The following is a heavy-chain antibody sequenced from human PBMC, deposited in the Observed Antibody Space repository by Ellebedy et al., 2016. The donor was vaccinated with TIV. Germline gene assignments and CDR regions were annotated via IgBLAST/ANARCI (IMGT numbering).Heavy chain of an antibody. D-gene: IGHD3-3*01. V-gene: IGHV3-21*01. CDR3: AKAPSNYDFWSGYYFYYYYGMDV. CDR2: ISSSSSYI. Sequence: GESLKISCAASGFTFSSYSMNWVRQAPGKGLEWVSSISSSSSYIYYADSVKGRFTISRDNAKNSMYLQMNSLRAEDTAVYYCAKAPSNYDFWSGYYFYYYYGMDVWGQGTTVTVSS. J-gene: IGHJ6*02. CDR1: GFTFSSYS.